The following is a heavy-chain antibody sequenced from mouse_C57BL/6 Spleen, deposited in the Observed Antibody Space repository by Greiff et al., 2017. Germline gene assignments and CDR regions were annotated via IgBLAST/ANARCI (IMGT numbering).Heavy chain of an antibody. Sequence: LQESGPELVKPGASVKISCKASGYSFTDYNMNWVKQSNGKSLEWIGVINPNYGTTSYNQKFKGKATLTVDQSSSTAYMQLNSLTSEDSAVYYCARAPITTVVAHWYFDVWGTGTTVTVSA. CDR3: ARAPITTVVAHWYFDV. D-gene: IGHD1-1*01. CDR1: GYSFTDYN. J-gene: IGHJ1*03. V-gene: IGHV1-39*01. CDR2: INPNYGTT.